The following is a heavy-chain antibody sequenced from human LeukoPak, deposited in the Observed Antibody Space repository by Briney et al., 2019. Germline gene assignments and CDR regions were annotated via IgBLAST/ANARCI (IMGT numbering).Heavy chain of an antibody. J-gene: IGHJ4*02. V-gene: IGHV1-8*01. CDR2: MNPNSGNT. Sequence: ASVKVSCKASGYTFTSCDINWVRQTPGQGLEWMGWMNPNSGNTGYGQSFQGRITMTRDISIGTAYMELSNLTSEDTAIYYCTRGSSGRRDNWGQGTLVTVSA. CDR1: GYTFTSCD. CDR3: TRGSSGRRDN. D-gene: IGHD6-19*01.